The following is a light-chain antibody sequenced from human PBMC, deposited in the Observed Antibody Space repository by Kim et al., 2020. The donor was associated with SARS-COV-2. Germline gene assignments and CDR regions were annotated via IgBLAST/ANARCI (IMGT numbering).Light chain of an antibody. Sequence: GQRVIISCSGSSSNIGRRSVNWFQQLPGTTPKLLIFNDNQRPSGVAARFSGSRSGTSASLAISGLQSEDGADFYCATWDDSLNAYVFGTGTKVTVL. CDR1: SSNIGRRS. J-gene: IGLJ1*01. V-gene: IGLV1-44*01. CDR2: NDN. CDR3: ATWDDSLNAYV.